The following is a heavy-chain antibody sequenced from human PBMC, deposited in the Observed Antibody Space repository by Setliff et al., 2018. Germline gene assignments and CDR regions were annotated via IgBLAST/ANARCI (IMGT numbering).Heavy chain of an antibody. CDR3: ARDRTAYNYGMDI. CDR1: GGSIMNYF. J-gene: IGHJ6*02. CDR2: VYYTGNT. V-gene: IGHV4-59*01. Sequence: SETLSLTCTVSGGSIMNYFWSWIRQPPGKGLELVGYVYYTGNTNYNPSLKSRLTISVDPSKNQVSLQLKSATTADTAVYYCARDRTAYNYGMDIWGQGTTVTVSS. D-gene: IGHD5-18*01.